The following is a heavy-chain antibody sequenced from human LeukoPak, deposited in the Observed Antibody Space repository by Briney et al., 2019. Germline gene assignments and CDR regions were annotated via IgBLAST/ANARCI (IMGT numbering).Heavy chain of an antibody. V-gene: IGHV4-59*01. D-gene: IGHD1-26*01. J-gene: IGHJ4*02. CDR3: ARGGYYTTSSYDY. Sequence: KPSETLSLTCTVSGGSISSYYWTWIRQPPGKGLEWIGYIYYSGSTNYNPSLKSRVTISVDTSKNQFSLKLSSVTAADTAVYYCARGGYYTTSSYDYWGQGTLVTVPS. CDR2: IYYSGST. CDR1: GGSISSYY.